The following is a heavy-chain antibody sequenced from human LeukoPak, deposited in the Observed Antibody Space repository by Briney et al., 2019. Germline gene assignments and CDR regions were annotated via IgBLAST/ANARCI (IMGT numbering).Heavy chain of an antibody. CDR3: AKVFLDSSSWLNWFDP. CDR2: ISGGGGTT. J-gene: IGHJ5*02. Sequence: PGGSLRLSCVASGFTFSSYAMTWVRQAPGKGLEWVSAISGGGGTTYYADSVKGRFTISRDNSKNTLYLQMNSLRAEDTAVYYCAKVFLDSSSWLNWFDPWGQGTLVTVSS. CDR1: GFTFSSYA. D-gene: IGHD6-13*01. V-gene: IGHV3-23*01.